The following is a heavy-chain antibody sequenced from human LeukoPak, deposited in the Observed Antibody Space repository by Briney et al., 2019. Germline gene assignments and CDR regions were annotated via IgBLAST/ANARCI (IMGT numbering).Heavy chain of an antibody. Sequence: GASVKVSCKASGGTFSSYAISWVRQAPGQGLEWMGGIIPIFGTANYAQKFQGRVTITADESTSTAYVELNSLRSEDTAVYYCARELQHLRAFDIWGQGTMVTVSS. V-gene: IGHV1-69*13. CDR1: GGTFSSYA. J-gene: IGHJ3*02. CDR2: IIPIFGTA. CDR3: ARELQHLRAFDI. D-gene: IGHD4-11*01.